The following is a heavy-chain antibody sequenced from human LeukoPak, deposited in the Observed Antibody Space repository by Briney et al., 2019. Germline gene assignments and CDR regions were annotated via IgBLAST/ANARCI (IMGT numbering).Heavy chain of an antibody. Sequence: PGGSLRLSCVVSVISLSNYAMTWVRQAPGKGLEWVSYISERGGSTTYADSVKGRFTISRDTSLNTLYLQINNLTAEDTAVYFCAKRGVVIRGILVIGYHQEAYHYDFWGQGVLVTVSS. D-gene: IGHD2/OR15-2a*01. CDR1: VISLSNYA. CDR3: AKRGVVIRGILVIGYHQEAYHYDF. J-gene: IGHJ4*02. CDR2: ISERGGST. V-gene: IGHV3-23*01.